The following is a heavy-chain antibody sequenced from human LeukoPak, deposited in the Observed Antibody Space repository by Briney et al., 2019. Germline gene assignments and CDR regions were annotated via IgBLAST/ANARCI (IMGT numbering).Heavy chain of an antibody. Sequence: GGSLRLSCTASGFTFSSYSMNWVRRTPGKGLEWVSYISSSSSTIHYADSVKGRFTISRDNAKNSLYLEMNSLRAEDTAVYYCAPKMYYYDSSAYYPFDYWGQGTLVTVSS. CDR2: ISSSSSTI. J-gene: IGHJ4*02. D-gene: IGHD3-22*01. V-gene: IGHV3-48*01. CDR1: GFTFSSYS. CDR3: APKMYYYDSSAYYPFDY.